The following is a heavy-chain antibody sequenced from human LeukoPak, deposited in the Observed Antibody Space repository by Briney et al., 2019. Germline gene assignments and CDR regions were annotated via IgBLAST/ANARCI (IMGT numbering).Heavy chain of an antibody. CDR1: GYTFTSYD. Sequence: ASVKVSCKASGYTFTSYDINWVRQATGQGLEWMGWMNPNSGNTGYAQKFQGRVTMTRNTSISTAYMELSSLRSEDTAAYYCARGYYDSSGYAHWGQGTLVTVSS. CDR3: ARGYYDSSGYAH. CDR2: MNPNSGNT. D-gene: IGHD3-22*01. J-gene: IGHJ4*02. V-gene: IGHV1-8*01.